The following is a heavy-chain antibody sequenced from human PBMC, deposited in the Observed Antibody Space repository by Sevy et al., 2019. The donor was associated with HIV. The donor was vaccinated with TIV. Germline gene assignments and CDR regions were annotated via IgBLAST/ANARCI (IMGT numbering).Heavy chain of an antibody. V-gene: IGHV1-18*01. CDR1: GYTSTNYA. Sequence: ASVKVSCKASGYTSTNYAISWVRRAPRQGLEWIGWISGFNGDTKNAEKFQGRFTMTTDTSTKTAYMDLRSLRSDDTAVYYCVRGTTFYDFWTGGDYWGQGTLVTVSS. CDR2: ISGFNGDT. D-gene: IGHD3-3*01. CDR3: VRGTTFYDFWTGGDY. J-gene: IGHJ4*02.